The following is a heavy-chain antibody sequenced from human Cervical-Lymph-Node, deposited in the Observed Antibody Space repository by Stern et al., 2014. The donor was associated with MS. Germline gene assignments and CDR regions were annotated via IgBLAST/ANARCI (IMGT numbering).Heavy chain of an antibody. CDR2: IYPGDSDT. Sequence: VQLVQSGAEVKKPGESLKISCKVSGYDFTAYWIGWVRQTPGKGLEWMGIIYPGDSDTTYSPSFQGQVTISVHKSRRPAYVQWSTLKASDTAIYYCARRGYSYSLDYWGQGTLVTVSS. J-gene: IGHJ4*02. CDR3: ARRGYSYSLDY. V-gene: IGHV5-51*03. D-gene: IGHD5-18*01. CDR1: GYDFTAYW.